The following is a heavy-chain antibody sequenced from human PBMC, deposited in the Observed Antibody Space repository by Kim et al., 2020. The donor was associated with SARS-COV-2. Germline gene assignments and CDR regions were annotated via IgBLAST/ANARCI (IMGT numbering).Heavy chain of an antibody. CDR1: GFTFSSYE. V-gene: IGHV3-48*03. CDR2: ISSSGSTI. D-gene: IGHD3-10*01. J-gene: IGHJ4*02. CDR3: ARGGVIYGIDY. Sequence: GGSLRLSCAASGFTFSSYEMNWVRQAPGKGLEWVSYISSSGSTIYYADSVKGRFTISRDNAKNSLYLQMNSLRAEDTAVYYCARGGVIYGIDYWGQGTLVTVSS.